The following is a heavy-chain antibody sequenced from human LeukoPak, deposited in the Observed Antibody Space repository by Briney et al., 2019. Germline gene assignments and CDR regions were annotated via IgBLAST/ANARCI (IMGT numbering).Heavy chain of an antibody. D-gene: IGHD3-22*01. CDR3: ARPRSYYYDSSGPYESDAFDI. V-gene: IGHV5-51*01. CDR2: IYPGDSDT. CDR1: GYSFTSYW. J-gene: IGHJ3*02. Sequence: NSGESLKISCKGSGYSFTSYWIGWVRQMPGKGLEWMGIIYPGDSDTRYSPSFQGQVTISADKSISTAYLQWSSLKASDTAMYYCARPRSYYYDSSGPYESDAFDIWGQGTMVTVSS.